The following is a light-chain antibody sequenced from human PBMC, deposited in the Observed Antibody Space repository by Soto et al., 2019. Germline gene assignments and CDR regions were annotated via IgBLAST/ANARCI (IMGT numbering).Light chain of an antibody. CDR3: SSYTSTSTLNRV. J-gene: IGLJ3*02. CDR1: SRNVGAYNY. Sequence: QSALTRPASVSGSPGQSITISCNGTSRNVGAYNYVSWYQHHPGKAPKLMIYEVSHRPSGVSNRFSGSKSGNTASLTISGLQPEDEADYYCSSYTSTSTLNRVFGGGTKLTVL. CDR2: EVS. V-gene: IGLV2-14*01.